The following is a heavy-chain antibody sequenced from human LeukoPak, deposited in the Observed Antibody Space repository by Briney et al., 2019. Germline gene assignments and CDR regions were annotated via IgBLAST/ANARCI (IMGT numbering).Heavy chain of an antibody. D-gene: IGHD4-17*01. CDR1: GGSISRYY. CDR2: ISNNGAT. V-gene: IGHV4-4*08. J-gene: IGHJ6*04. CDR3: ASTVTTTFSSMDV. Sequence: SETLSLTCTVSGGSISRYYWSWIRQPPGKGLEWIAYISNNGATNYNPSLKSRVTISVDTSKNQFSLKLSSVTAADTAVYYCASTVTTTFSSMDVWGKGTTVTVSS.